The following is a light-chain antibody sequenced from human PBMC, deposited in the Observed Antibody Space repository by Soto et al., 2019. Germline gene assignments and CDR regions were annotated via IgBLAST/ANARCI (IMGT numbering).Light chain of an antibody. J-gene: IGKJ2*01. V-gene: IGKV1-39*01. CDR1: QSISSY. CDR3: QQGYSTPYT. CDR2: AAS. Sequence: DIQMTHSPSSLSASVGDRVTITCRASQSISSYLNWYQHKPGTAPKPLIYAASTLQSGVPSRFSGSGSGTGFTLTITTLQPEDFATYYCQQGYSTPYTLGQGTKLEIK.